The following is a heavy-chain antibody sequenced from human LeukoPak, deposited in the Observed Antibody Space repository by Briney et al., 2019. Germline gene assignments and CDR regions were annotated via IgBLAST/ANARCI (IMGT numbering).Heavy chain of an antibody. CDR2: MNPNSGNT. CDR3: ARDGHYYGSGSYYGDYYGMDV. CDR1: GYTFTSYD. V-gene: IGHV1-8*01. J-gene: IGHJ6*02. Sequence: ASVKVSCKASGYTFTSYDINWVRQATGQGLEWMGWMNPNSGNTGYAQKFQGRVTMTRNTSISTAYMELSSLRSDDTAVYYCARDGHYYGSGSYYGDYYGMDVWGQGTTVTVSS. D-gene: IGHD3-10*01.